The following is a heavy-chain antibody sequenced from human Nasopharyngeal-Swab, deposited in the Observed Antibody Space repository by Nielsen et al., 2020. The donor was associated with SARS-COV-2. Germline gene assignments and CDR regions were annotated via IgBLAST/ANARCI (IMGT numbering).Heavy chain of an antibody. CDR2: INTNTGNP. CDR1: GYTFTSYA. D-gene: IGHD3-22*01. CDR3: ARAPPYDSSGYYYEGYYGMDV. J-gene: IGHJ6*02. V-gene: IGHV7-4-1*02. Sequence: ASVKVSCKASGYTFTSYAMNWVRQAPGQGLEWMGWINTNTGNPTYAQGLTGRFVFSLDTSVSTAYLQISSLKAEDTAVYYCARAPPYDSSGYYYEGYYGMDVWGQGTTVTVSS.